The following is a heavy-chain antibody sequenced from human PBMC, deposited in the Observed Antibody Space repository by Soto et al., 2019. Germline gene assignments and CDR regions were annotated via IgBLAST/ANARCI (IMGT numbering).Heavy chain of an antibody. V-gene: IGHV3-48*01. Sequence: PGGSLRLSCAASGFTFSSYSMNWVRQAPGKGLDWVAYISGSGTAIYYADSVKGRFTISRDNAKNSLYLQMNSLRAEDTAVYYCASSRVGATVPLDYWGQGTLVTVSS. D-gene: IGHD1-26*01. CDR3: ASSRVGATVPLDY. J-gene: IGHJ4*02. CDR2: ISGSGTAI. CDR1: GFTFSSYS.